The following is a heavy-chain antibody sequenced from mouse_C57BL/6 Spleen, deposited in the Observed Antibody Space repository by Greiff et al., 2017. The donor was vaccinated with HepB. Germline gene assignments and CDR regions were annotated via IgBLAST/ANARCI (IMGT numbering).Heavy chain of an antibody. CDR1: GYSFTDYN. V-gene: IGHV1-39*01. J-gene: IGHJ1*03. Sequence: EVKLVESGPELVKPGASVKISCKASGYSFTDYNMNWVKQSNGKSLEWIGVINPNYGTTSYNQKFKGKATLTVDQSSSTAYMQLNSLTSEDSAVYYCARFYDYDDGWYFDVWGTGTTVTVSS. D-gene: IGHD2-4*01. CDR2: INPNYGTT. CDR3: ARFYDYDDGWYFDV.